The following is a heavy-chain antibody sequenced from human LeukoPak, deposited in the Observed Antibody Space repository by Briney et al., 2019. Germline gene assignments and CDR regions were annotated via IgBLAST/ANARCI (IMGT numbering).Heavy chain of an antibody. J-gene: IGHJ5*02. D-gene: IGHD2-2*01. CDR2: IIPIFGTA. CDR1: GGTFSSYA. CDR3: ARAYCSSTSCVDGWFDP. V-gene: IGHV1-69*01. Sequence: SVKVSCKASGGTFSSYAISWVRQAPGQGLEWMGGIIPIFGTANYAQKFQGRVMITADESTSTAYMELSSLRSEDTAVYYCARAYCSSTSCVDGWFDPWGQGTLVTVSS.